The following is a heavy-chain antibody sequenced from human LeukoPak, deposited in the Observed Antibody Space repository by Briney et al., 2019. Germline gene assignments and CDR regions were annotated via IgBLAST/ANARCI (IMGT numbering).Heavy chain of an antibody. CDR1: GYTFSGYY. J-gene: IGHJ4*02. CDR3: ARAHGYFDFWSGYSYFQY. Sequence: ASVKVSCKASGYTFSGYYIHWVRQAAGQGLEWMGWINPNRGGTYYAQKFHGRVTLTRDTSITTAYMELSSLRSDDTAVYYCARAHGYFDFWSGYSYFQYWGQGTLVTVSS. V-gene: IGHV1-2*02. CDR2: INPNRGGT. D-gene: IGHD3-3*01.